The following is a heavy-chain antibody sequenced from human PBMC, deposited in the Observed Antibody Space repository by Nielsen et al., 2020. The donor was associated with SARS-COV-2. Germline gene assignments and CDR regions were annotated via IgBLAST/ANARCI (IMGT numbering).Heavy chain of an antibody. J-gene: IGHJ6*02. V-gene: IGHV1-69*01. Sequence: WVRQAPGQGLEWMGGIIPIFGTANYAQKFQGRVTITADESTSTAYMELSSLRSEDTAVYYCARDDPLLDIVLLPADRPHTSYYYGMDVWGQGTTVTVSS. D-gene: IGHD2-8*01. CDR2: IIPIFGTA. CDR3: ARDDPLLDIVLLPADRPHTSYYYGMDV.